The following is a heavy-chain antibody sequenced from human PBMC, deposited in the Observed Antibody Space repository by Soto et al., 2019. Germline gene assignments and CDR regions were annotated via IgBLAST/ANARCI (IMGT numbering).Heavy chain of an antibody. J-gene: IGHJ6*02. V-gene: IGHV4-59*01. CDR2: MYNTGST. Sequence: SETLSLTCTVSGGSISGYYWSWIRQPPGKGLEWIGYMYNTGSTVYNPSFKSRVTISVDTSKNQFSLKLNSVTAADTAVYYCARDLWGYCGTDCXPLDVWGQGTTVTVSS. D-gene: IGHD2-21*02. CDR3: ARDLWGYCGTDCXPLDV. CDR1: GGSISGYY.